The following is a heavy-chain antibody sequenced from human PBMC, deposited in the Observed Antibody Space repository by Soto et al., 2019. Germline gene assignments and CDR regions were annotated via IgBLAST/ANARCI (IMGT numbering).Heavy chain of an antibody. CDR2: ISYDGSNK. CDR1: GFTFSSYA. CDR3: ARDHYCSSTSCYTHWFDP. V-gene: IGHV3-30-3*01. D-gene: IGHD2-2*02. Sequence: SGGSLRLSCAASGFTFSSYAMHWVRQAPGKGLEWVAVISYDGSNKYYADSVKGRFTISRDNSKNTLYLQMNSLRAEDTAVYYCARDHYCSSTSCYTHWFDPWGQGTLVTVSS. J-gene: IGHJ5*02.